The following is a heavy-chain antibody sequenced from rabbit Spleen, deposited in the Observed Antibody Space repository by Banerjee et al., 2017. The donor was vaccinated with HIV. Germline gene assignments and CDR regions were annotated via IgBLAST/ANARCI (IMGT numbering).Heavy chain of an antibody. D-gene: IGHD1-1*01. CDR2: IAAGSSGYT. CDR1: GFSFSSSYY. V-gene: IGHV1S45*01. CDR3: ARWAAGSGGWYTFNL. Sequence: QEQLVESGGGLVKPEGSLTLTCKASGFSFSSSYYMCWVRQAPGKGLEWIACIAAGSSGYTYYASWAKGRFTISKTSSTTVTLQMTSLTAADTATYFCARWAAGSGGWYTFNLWGPGTLVTV. J-gene: IGHJ4*01.